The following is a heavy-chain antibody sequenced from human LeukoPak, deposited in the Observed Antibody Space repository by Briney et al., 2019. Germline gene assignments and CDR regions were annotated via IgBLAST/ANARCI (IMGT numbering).Heavy chain of an antibody. CDR2: INHSGST. D-gene: IGHD3-10*01. V-gene: IGHV4-34*01. Sequence: SETLSLTCAVYGGSFSGYYWSWIRQPPGKGLEWIGEINHSGSTNYNPSLKSRVTISVDTSKNQFSLKLSSVTAADTAVYYCARGVLPSSWFDPWGQGTLVTISS. CDR1: GGSFSGYY. CDR3: ARGVLPSSWFDP. J-gene: IGHJ5*02.